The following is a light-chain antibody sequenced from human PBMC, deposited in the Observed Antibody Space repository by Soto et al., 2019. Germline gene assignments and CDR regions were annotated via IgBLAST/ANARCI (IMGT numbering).Light chain of an antibody. J-gene: IGLJ3*02. CDR1: SSNIVAIYD. Sequence: QSVLTQPPSVSGAPGQRVTISCTGSSSNIVAIYDVHWYQQLPGTAPKLLIYGTTNRPSGVPDRFYGSKSGTSASLAITGLQAEDEADYYCQSYDSSLSGWVFGGGTKLTVL. CDR2: GTT. V-gene: IGLV1-40*01. CDR3: QSYDSSLSGWV.